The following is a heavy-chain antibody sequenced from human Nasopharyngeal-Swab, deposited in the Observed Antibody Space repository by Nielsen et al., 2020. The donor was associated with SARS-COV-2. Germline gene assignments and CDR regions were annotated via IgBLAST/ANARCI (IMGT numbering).Heavy chain of an antibody. J-gene: IGHJ4*02. V-gene: IGHV3-21*01. D-gene: IGHD3-10*01. CDR1: GFTFSSYS. CDR2: ISSSSSYI. CDR3: ARVSEVDYILRFDY. Sequence: GESLKISCAASGFTFSSYSMNWVRQAPGKGLEWVSSISSSSSYIYYADSVKGRFTISRDNAKNSLYLQMNSLRAEDTAVYYCARVSEVDYILRFDYWGQGTLVTVSS.